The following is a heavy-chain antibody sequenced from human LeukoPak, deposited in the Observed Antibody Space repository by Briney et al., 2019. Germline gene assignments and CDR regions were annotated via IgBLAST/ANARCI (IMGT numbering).Heavy chain of an antibody. D-gene: IGHD1-7*01. CDR1: GGTFSSYA. J-gene: IGHJ4*02. CDR2: IIPIFGTA. Sequence: SVKVSCKASGGTFSSYAISWVRQAPGQGLEWMGGIIPIFGTANYAQKFQGRVTITADESTSTAYMELSSLRSEDTAVYYCATPGGGELNAYYDYWGQGTLVTVSS. CDR3: ATPGGGELNAYYDY. V-gene: IGHV1-69*13.